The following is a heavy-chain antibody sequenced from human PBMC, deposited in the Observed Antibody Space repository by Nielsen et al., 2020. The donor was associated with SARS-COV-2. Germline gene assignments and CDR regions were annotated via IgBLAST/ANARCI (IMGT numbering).Heavy chain of an antibody. CDR3: ATALSITGTPVDYYYYYGMDV. J-gene: IGHJ6*02. CDR1: GGTFSSYA. Sequence: SVKVSCKASGGTFSSYAISWVRQAPGQGLEWMGGIIPIFGTANYAQKFQGRVTITADESTSTAYMELSSLRSEDTAVYYCATALSITGTPVDYYYYYGMDVWGQGTTVTVSS. V-gene: IGHV1-69*13. CDR2: IIPIFGTA. D-gene: IGHD1-20*01.